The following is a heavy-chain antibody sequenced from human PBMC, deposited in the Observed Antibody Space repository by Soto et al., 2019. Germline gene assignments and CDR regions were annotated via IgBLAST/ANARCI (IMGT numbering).Heavy chain of an antibody. D-gene: IGHD1-26*01. CDR1: GFSLSTSGVG. J-gene: IGHJ3*02. Sequence: SGPTVVNNTQTLTLTCTFSGFSLSTSGVGVGWIRQPPGNALEWLALIYWNDDKRYSPSLKSRLTITKDTSKNPVVLTMTNMDPVDTATYYCAHIGVIVGANYAFDIWGQGTMVTVSS. V-gene: IGHV2-5*01. CDR3: AHIGVIVGANYAFDI. CDR2: IYWNDDK.